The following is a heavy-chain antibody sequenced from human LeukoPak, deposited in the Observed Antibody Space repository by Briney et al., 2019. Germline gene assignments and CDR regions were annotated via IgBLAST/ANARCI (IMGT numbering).Heavy chain of an antibody. CDR3: AKDPSTAYYGDYYFDY. CDR1: GFTFSSYG. CDR2: IRYDGSNK. V-gene: IGHV3-30*02. D-gene: IGHD4-17*01. Sequence: PAGTLRLSCAASGFTFSSYGMHWVRQAPGKGLEWVALIRYDGSNKYYADSVKGRFTISRDNSKNTLYLQMNSLRAEDTAVYYCAKDPSTAYYGDYYFDYWGQGTLVTVSS. J-gene: IGHJ4*02.